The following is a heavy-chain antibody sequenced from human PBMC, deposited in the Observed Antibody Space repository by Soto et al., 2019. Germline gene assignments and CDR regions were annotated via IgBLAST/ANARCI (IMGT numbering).Heavy chain of an antibody. CDR2: IWYDGSNK. Sequence: GGSLRLSCAASGFTFSSYGMHWVRQAPGKGLEWVAVIWYDGSNKYYADSVKGRFTISRDNSKNTLYLQMNSLRAEDTAVYYCARDDEGEEYGMDVWGQGTTVTVSS. CDR3: ARDDEGEEYGMDV. CDR1: GFTFSSYG. D-gene: IGHD3-16*01. V-gene: IGHV3-33*01. J-gene: IGHJ6*02.